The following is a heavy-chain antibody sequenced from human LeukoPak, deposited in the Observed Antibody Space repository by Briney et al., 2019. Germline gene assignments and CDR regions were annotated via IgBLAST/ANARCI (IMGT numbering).Heavy chain of an antibody. D-gene: IGHD1-26*01. J-gene: IGHJ6*03. Sequence: SETLSLTCTVSGGSISSYYWSWIRQPAGKGLEWIGRIYTSGSTNYNPSLKSRVTMSVDTPKNQFSLKLSSVTAADTAVYYCASEATDDTYATDYYYYMDVWGKGTTVTVSS. V-gene: IGHV4-4*07. CDR1: GGSISSYY. CDR3: ASEATDDTYATDYYYYMDV. CDR2: IYTSGST.